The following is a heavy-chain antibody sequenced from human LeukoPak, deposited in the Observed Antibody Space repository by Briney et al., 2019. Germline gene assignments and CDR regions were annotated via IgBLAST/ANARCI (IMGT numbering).Heavy chain of an antibody. V-gene: IGHV3-7*03. Sequence: GGSLRLSCAASGLTFSDYWMYWVRQAPGKGLEWVANIKYDGSEKYNVDSVKGRFTISRDNAKNSLYLQMNSLRVEDTAMYYCATDRGLRWGKGTTVTVSS. CDR1: GLTFSDYW. J-gene: IGHJ6*04. CDR2: IKYDGSEK. CDR3: ATDRGLR.